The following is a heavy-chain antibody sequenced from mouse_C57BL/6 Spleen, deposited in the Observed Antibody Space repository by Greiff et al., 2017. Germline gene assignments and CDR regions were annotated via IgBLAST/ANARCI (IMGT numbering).Heavy chain of an antibody. J-gene: IGHJ4*01. V-gene: IGHV1-80*01. CDR3: AREGGTGYYAMDY. Sequence: QVRLQQSGAELVKPGASVKISCKASGYAFSSYWMNWVKQRPGKGLEWIGQIYPGDGDTNYNGKFKGKATLTADKSSSTAYMQLSSLTSEDSAVYFCAREGGTGYYAMDYWGQGTSVTVSS. CDR2: IYPGDGDT. CDR1: GYAFSSYW.